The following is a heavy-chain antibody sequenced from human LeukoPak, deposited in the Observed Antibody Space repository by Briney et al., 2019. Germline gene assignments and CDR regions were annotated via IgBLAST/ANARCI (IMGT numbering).Heavy chain of an antibody. CDR2: IYYTGST. J-gene: IGHJ4*02. D-gene: IGHD6-13*01. Sequence: SETLSLTCTVSGGSISSGGYYWSWIRQHPGKGLEWIGYIYYTGSTDYNPSLKSRVAISVDTSKNQFSLKLSSVTAADTAVYYCARGSKAAPGTFDYWGQGTLVTVSS. V-gene: IGHV4-31*03. CDR3: ARGSKAAPGTFDY. CDR1: GGSISSGGYY.